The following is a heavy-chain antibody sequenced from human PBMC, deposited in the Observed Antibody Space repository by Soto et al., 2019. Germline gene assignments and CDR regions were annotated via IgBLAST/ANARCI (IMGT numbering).Heavy chain of an antibody. D-gene: IGHD1-1*01. J-gene: IGHJ4*02. CDR2: ISYDGSNT. CDR3: AKSPRLSEIYFDY. Sequence: QVQLVESGGGVVQPGRSLRLSCAASGFTFSSYGMHWVRQAPGKGLEWVAVISYDGSNTYYADSVKGRFTISRDNSKNTLYLQMNSLRAEDTAVYYCAKSPRLSEIYFDYWGQGTLVTVSS. CDR1: GFTFSSYG. V-gene: IGHV3-30*18.